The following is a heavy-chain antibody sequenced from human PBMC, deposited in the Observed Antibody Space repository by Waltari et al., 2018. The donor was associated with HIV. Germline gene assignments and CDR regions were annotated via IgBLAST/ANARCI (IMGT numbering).Heavy chain of an antibody. Sequence: QVQLVQSGSELKKPGASVKISCRASGYKFNNYAMNWVRQAPGQGPEWMGWINTNTGNPTYAQGFTGRFVFSLDTSVSTAYLQINSLKAEDTAVYYCAKLGMKNWFDPWGQGTLVTVSS. CDR2: INTNTGNP. J-gene: IGHJ5*02. CDR3: AKLGMKNWFDP. D-gene: IGHD3-3*02. V-gene: IGHV7-4-1*02. CDR1: GYKFNNYA.